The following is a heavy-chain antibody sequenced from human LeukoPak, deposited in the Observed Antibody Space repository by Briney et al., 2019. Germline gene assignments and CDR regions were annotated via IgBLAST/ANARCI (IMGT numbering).Heavy chain of an antibody. J-gene: IGHJ6*03. V-gene: IGHV3-21*01. D-gene: IGHD1-26*01. CDR1: GFTFSNAW. Sequence: GGSLRLSCAASGFTFSNAWMNWVRQTPGKGLEWVSSITRGSIYTFYADSVKGRFTISRDNAKNSLSLQMNSLRAEDTAVYYCARDPYNGSYGDDYYYYMDVWGKGTTVTISS. CDR3: ARDPYNGSYGDDYYYYMDV. CDR2: ITRGSIYT.